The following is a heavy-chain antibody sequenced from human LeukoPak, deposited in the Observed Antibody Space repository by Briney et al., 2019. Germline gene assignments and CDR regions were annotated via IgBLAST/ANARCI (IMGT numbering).Heavy chain of an antibody. CDR3: ARGAGGDDYGDYNFDY. D-gene: IGHD4-17*01. J-gene: IGHJ4*02. CDR1: GFTFSSYW. Sequence: GGSLRLSCAASGFTFSSYWMSWVRQAPGKGLEWVANIKQDGSEKYYVDSVKGRFTISRDNAKNSLYLQMNSLRAEDTAVYYCARGAGGDDYGDYNFDYWGQGTLVTVSS. V-gene: IGHV3-7*01. CDR2: IKQDGSEK.